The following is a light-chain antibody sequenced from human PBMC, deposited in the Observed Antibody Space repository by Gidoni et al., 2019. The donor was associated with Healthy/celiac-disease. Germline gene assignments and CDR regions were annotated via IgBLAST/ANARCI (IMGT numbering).Light chain of an antibody. J-gene: IGKJ1*01. Sequence: DIQMTQSPSSLSASVGDRVTITCRASQSISSYLNWYQQKPGKAPKLLIYAASSLQSGVPSRFSGSGSGTDFTLTISSLQPEDFATYYCQQSYSTFSWTFSQXTKVEIK. V-gene: IGKV1-39*01. CDR3: QQSYSTFSWT. CDR2: AAS. CDR1: QSISSY.